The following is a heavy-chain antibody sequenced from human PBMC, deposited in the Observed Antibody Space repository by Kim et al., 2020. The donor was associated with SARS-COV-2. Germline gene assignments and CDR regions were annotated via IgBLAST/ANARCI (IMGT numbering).Heavy chain of an antibody. CDR3: ARGFDPRWFDP. CDR2: T. D-gene: IGHD3-9*01. Sequence: TNYNPSLKSRVTISVDTSKNQFSLKLSSVTAADTAVYYCARGFDPRWFDPWGQGTLVTVSS. J-gene: IGHJ5*02. V-gene: IGHV4-34*01.